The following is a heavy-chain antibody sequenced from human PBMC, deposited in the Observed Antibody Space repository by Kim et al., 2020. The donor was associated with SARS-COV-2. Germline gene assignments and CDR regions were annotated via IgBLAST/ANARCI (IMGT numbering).Heavy chain of an antibody. V-gene: IGHV3-30*18. CDR1: GFTFNSYG. CDR3: VKDYYSGSFSYFYGLGV. D-gene: IGHD1-26*01. Sequence: GGSLRLSCAASGFTFNSYGMHWVRQAPGKGLEWVALISFDGSNKYYVDSVKGRFTISRDNSRSTLYLQMNSLRTEDTAVYYSVKDYYSGSFSYFYGLGVWGQGTTVIVSS. CDR2: ISFDGSNK. J-gene: IGHJ6*02.